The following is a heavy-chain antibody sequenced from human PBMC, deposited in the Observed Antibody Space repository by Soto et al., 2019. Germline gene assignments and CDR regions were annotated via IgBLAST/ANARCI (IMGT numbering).Heavy chain of an antibody. CDR1: GGSVSGYY. J-gene: IGHJ4*02. V-gene: IGHV4-34*01. CDR2: INHSGST. Sequence: ASETLSLTCPVYGGSVSGYYVSWIRQPPGKGLEWIGEINHSGSTNYNPSLKSRVTISVDTSKNQFSLKLSSVTAADTAVYYCARGREYYFDYLGQGTLVTVSS. CDR3: ARGREYYFDY.